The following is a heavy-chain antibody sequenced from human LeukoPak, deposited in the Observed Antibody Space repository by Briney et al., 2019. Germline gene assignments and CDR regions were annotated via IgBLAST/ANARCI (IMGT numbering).Heavy chain of an antibody. Sequence: GGSLRLSCAASGFTFSSYEMNWVRQAPGKGLEWVSYISSSGSTIYYADSVKGRFTISRDNAKNSLYLQMNSLRAEDTAVYYCAREGWGTAMDHYYYSMDVWGKGTTVTVSS. CDR1: GFTFSSYE. CDR3: AREGWGTAMDHYYYSMDV. D-gene: IGHD5-18*01. CDR2: ISSSGSTI. J-gene: IGHJ6*04. V-gene: IGHV3-48*03.